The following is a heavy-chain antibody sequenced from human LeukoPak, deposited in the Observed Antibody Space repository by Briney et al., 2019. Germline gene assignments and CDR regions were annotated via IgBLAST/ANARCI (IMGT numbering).Heavy chain of an antibody. J-gene: IGHJ4*02. D-gene: IGHD3-9*01. CDR1: GFTFSSYG. CDR3: ASSILTAWVY. Sequence: GSLRLSCAASGFTFSSYGMNWVRQAPGKGLEWVSGIGPSGAKTYYADSVKGRFTISRDNSKNTLYLQMNSLRAEDTAVYYCASSILTAWVYWGQGTLVTVSS. V-gene: IGHV3-23*01. CDR2: IGPSGAKT.